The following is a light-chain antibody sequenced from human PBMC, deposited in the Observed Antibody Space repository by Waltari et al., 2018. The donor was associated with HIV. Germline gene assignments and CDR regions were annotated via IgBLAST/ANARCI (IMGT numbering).Light chain of an antibody. J-gene: IGLJ2*01. CDR3: SSYAGSNNLV. CDR1: SRDVGGYNS. Sequence: QSALTQPPSASGSPGPSVTLSCTGTSRDVGGYNSVPWYQQHPGKAPKLMIYEVSKRPSGVPDRFSGSKSGNTASLTVSGLQAEDEADYYCSSYAGSNNLVFGGGTKLTVL. V-gene: IGLV2-8*01. CDR2: EVS.